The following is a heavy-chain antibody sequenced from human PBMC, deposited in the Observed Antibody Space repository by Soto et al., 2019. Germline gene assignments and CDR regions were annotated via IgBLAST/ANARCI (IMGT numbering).Heavy chain of an antibody. CDR2: IYYTGST. J-gene: IGHJ1*01. V-gene: IGHV4-59*11. Sequence: PSETLSLTCTVSGGSINNHYWSWIRQPPGKGLEWIGYIYYTGSTNYNPSLKSRVTMSVDTSKNQCSLNLTSLTAADTAIYYCARPNWHPAYWGQGTLVTVSS. CDR3: ARPNWHPAY. CDR1: GGSINNHY. D-gene: IGHD7-27*01.